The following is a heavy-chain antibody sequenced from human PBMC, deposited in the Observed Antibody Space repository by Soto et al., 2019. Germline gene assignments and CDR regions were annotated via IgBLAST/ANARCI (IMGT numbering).Heavy chain of an antibody. V-gene: IGHV4-39*01. CDR2: IYSTGNT. CDR1: GGSITSSSY. CDR3: RSSSRYSTDV. Sequence: SETLSLTCTVSGGSITSSSYWGWIRQPPGKGLEWIGSIYSTGNTYYNPSLKGRVTISADTSKNQFSLNLISVTAADTAVYYCRSSSRYSTDVWGQGTTVTVSS. J-gene: IGHJ6*02. D-gene: IGHD6-13*01.